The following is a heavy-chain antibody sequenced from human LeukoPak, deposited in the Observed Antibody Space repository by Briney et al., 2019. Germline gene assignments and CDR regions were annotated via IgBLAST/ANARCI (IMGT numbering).Heavy chain of an antibody. Sequence: GGSLRLSCAASGFTFSNYWMTWVRQAPGKGLEWVANVNQDGSERYYVNSVRGRFTISRDNAKNSLDLQMNSLKTEDTAVYYCTRYYYDSSGYFDHYYYGMDVWGQGTTVTVSS. D-gene: IGHD3-22*01. CDR2: VNQDGSER. V-gene: IGHV3-7*03. CDR3: TRYYYDSSGYFDHYYYGMDV. CDR1: GFTFSNYW. J-gene: IGHJ6*02.